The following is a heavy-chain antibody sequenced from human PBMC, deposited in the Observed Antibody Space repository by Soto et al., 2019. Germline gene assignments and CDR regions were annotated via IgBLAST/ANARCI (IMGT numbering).Heavy chain of an antibody. CDR1: GYSFTSYC. V-gene: IGHV5-10-1*01. Sequence: DSLKISCEGSGYSFTSYCVSWVRQMPGKGLEWVGRIDPSDSYTNYSPSFQGHVTISADTPISTAYLQWSSLKASDTAMYYCDRHNSIAVPGTNGMDVWGQGTTVTISS. D-gene: IGHD6-19*01. CDR3: DRHNSIAVPGTNGMDV. J-gene: IGHJ6*02. CDR2: IDPSDSYT.